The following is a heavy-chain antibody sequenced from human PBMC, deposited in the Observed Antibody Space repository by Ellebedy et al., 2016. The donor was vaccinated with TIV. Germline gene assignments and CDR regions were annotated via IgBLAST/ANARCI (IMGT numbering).Heavy chain of an antibody. CDR2: ISYDGSNK. D-gene: IGHD1-1*01. CDR3: ARDGFGRTGTTYLYYYYGMDV. J-gene: IGHJ6*02. V-gene: IGHV3-30*03. CDR1: GFTFSSYG. Sequence: GGSLRLSXAASGFTFSSYGMHWVRQAPGKGLEWVAVISYDGSNKYYADSVKGRFTISRDNSKNTLYLQMNSLRAEDTAVYYCARDGFGRTGTTYLYYYYGMDVWGQGTTVTVSS.